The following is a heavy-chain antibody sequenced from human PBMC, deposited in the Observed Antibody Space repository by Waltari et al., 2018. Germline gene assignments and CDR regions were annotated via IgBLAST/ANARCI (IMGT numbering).Heavy chain of an antibody. CDR2: IIPILGIA. CDR1: GGTFSSYA. V-gene: IGHV1-69*04. Sequence: QVQLVQSGAEVKKPGSSVKVSCKASGGTFSSYAISWVRQAPGQGLEWMGRIIPILGIANYEQKFQGRVTITADKSTITAYMERSSLRSEDTAVYYCARDEKIHECTNGVCPGFDYWGQGTLVTVSS. D-gene: IGHD2-8*01. J-gene: IGHJ4*02. CDR3: ARDEKIHECTNGVCPGFDY.